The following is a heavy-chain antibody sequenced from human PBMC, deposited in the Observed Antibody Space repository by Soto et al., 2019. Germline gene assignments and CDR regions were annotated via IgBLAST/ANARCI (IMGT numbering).Heavy chain of an antibody. CDR1: GFTFSNAW. V-gene: IGHV3-15*01. CDR2: IKSKTDGGTT. Sequence: EVQLVESGGGLVKPGGSLRLSCAASGFTFSNAWMSWVRQAPGKGLEWVGRIKSKTDGGTTDHAAPVKGRFTISRDDSKNTLYLQMNSLKTEDTAVYYCTNTMVRGVIISIRQWFDPWGQGTLVTVSS. CDR3: TNTMVRGVIISIRQWFDP. J-gene: IGHJ5*02. D-gene: IGHD3-10*01.